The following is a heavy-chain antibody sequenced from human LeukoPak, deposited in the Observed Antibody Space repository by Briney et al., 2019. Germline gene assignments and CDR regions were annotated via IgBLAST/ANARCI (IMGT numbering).Heavy chain of an antibody. CDR2: IIPIFGTA. V-gene: IGHV1-69*05. Sequence: GASVKVSCKASGYTFTSYDINWVRQAPGQGLEWMGGIIPIFGTANYAQKFQGRVTITTDESTSTAYMELSSLRSEDTAVYYCARELNSPPIDLTWGRSKEPLGYWGQGTLVTVSS. J-gene: IGHJ4*02. CDR3: ARELNSPPIDLTWGRSKEPLGY. CDR1: GYTFTSYD. D-gene: IGHD1-14*01.